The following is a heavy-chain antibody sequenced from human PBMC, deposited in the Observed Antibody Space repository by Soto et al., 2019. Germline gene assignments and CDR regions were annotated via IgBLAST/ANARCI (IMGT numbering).Heavy chain of an antibody. CDR2: INSGGST. D-gene: IGHD6-13*01. CDR3: AKRDHKDIAARFCDY. Sequence: GGSLRLSCAASGFTFSTHPMSWVRQAPGKGLEWVSAINSGGSTYYADSVKARFTISRDTSKITLYLQMNRLRAEDTAVHDCAKRDHKDIAARFCDYWGQGPLGTVSS. J-gene: IGHJ4*03. V-gene: IGHV3-23*01. CDR1: GFTFSTHP.